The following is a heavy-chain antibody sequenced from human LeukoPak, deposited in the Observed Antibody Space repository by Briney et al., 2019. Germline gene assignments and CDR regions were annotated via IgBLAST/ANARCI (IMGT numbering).Heavy chain of an antibody. V-gene: IGHV4-34*01. CDR3: ARRYYYNLGSFPFDF. CDR2: IHNSGTT. J-gene: IGHJ4*02. CDR1: GGPFSGYF. D-gene: IGHD3-10*01. Sequence: SETLSLTCAVSGGPFSGYFWSWIRQSSGKGLEWIGGIHNSGTTNYNPSLNSRVTISEDTSKNQFYLNLSSVTAADTAVYYCARRYYYNLGSFPFDFWGQGTLVTVSS.